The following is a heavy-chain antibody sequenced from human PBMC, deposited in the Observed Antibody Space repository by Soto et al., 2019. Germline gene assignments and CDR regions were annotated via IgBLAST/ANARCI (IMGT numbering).Heavy chain of an antibody. CDR1: AFKFRDYW. Sequence: PGGSLRLSCAASAFKFRDYWMSWVRQAPGKGLEWVGNIKHDTSEAHYADSVKGRFTITRDNIKNFLFLQMNGLRSDDTASYYCARDGLLFSGPYRPSRFDYWGLGTLVTVSS. J-gene: IGHJ4*02. D-gene: IGHD3-16*02. CDR3: ARDGLLFSGPYRPSRFDY. CDR2: IKHDTSEA. V-gene: IGHV3-7*03.